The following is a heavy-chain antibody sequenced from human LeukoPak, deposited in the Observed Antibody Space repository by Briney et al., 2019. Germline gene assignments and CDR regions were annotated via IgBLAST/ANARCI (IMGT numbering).Heavy chain of an antibody. V-gene: IGHV3-30*03. D-gene: IGHD7-27*01. Sequence: GGSLRLSCAASGFTFSSYGIHWVRQAPGKGLEWVAVISNSGSNKYYADSVKGRFTVSRDNSKNTLYLQMNSLRAEDTAVYYCARDLAAGEHFYFDLWGRGALVTVSS. CDR2: ISNSGSNK. J-gene: IGHJ2*01. CDR3: ARDLAAGEHFYFDL. CDR1: GFTFSSYG.